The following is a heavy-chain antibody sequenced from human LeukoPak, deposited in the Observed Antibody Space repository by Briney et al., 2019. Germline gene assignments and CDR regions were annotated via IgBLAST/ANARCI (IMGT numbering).Heavy chain of an antibody. Sequence: SETLSLTCGVYGGSLRGYHWSWIRQSPGRGLEWIGEVDESGNSNYDPSLKRRVTISIDTYENQFSLEVTSVTAADTAIYHCARAEMRLQWKEIDQWGQGTLVTVS. D-gene: IGHD2-15*01. CDR1: GGSLRGYH. J-gene: IGHJ1*01. CDR2: VDESGNS. CDR3: ARAEMRLQWKEIDQ. V-gene: IGHV4-34*01.